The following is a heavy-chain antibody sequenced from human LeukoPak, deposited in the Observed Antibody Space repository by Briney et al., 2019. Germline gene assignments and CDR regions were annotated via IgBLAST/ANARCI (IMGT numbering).Heavy chain of an antibody. V-gene: IGHV3-7*01. J-gene: IGHJ5*01. CDR1: GFTFTNYW. CDR3: AREDELTSVDS. D-gene: IGHD1-7*01. Sequence: HPGGSLRLSCAASGFTFTNYWMSWVRQAPGKGLELVANIKQDRSEKYYVDSVKGRFTISRDNAKKSLYLQMSSLRVEDTAVYYCAREDELTSVDSWGQGTLVSVSS. CDR2: IKQDRSEK.